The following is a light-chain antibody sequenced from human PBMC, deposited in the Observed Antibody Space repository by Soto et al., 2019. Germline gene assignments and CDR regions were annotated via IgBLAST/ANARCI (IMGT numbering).Light chain of an antibody. Sequence: EIVMTQSPGTLSVSPGERATLSCRASQNIRSNLAWYQQKPGQVPRLLIYETSTRAPGIPARFSGSGSGTEFTLTISSLQSEDFAVYHCQQYNNWPPFTFGPGTKVDIK. CDR3: QQYNNWPPFT. V-gene: IGKV3-15*01. CDR2: ETS. J-gene: IGKJ3*01. CDR1: QNIRSN.